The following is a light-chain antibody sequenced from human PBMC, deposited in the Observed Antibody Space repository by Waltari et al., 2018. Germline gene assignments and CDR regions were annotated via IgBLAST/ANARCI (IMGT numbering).Light chain of an antibody. V-gene: IGKV1-5*03. Sequence: DIQITQSPSTLSASVGNRATITCRASQSISSWLAWYQQKPGKAPKLLIYKASTLESGVPSRFSGSGSGTEFTLTISSLQPDDFATYYCQQYNNYSRTFGQGTKVEIK. J-gene: IGKJ1*01. CDR3: QQYNNYSRT. CDR2: KAS. CDR1: QSISSW.